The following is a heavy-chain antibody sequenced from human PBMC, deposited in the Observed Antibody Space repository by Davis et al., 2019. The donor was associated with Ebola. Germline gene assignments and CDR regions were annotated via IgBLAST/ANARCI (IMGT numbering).Heavy chain of an antibody. CDR2: VYYSGTTKNIT. CDR3: AGVTKYFGY. Sequence: MPSETLSLTCTVSGGSISSSYWSWIRQPPGKGLEWIGYVYYSGTTKNITNYNPSLKSPATISVDTSKTQFSLKLSSVTAADTAVYYCAGVTKYFGYWGQGTLVTVSS. CDR1: GGSISSSY. J-gene: IGHJ4*02. D-gene: IGHD2-2*01. V-gene: IGHV4-59*01.